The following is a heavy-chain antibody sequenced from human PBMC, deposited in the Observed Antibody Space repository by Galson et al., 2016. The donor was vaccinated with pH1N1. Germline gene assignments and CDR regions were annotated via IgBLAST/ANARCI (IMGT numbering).Heavy chain of an antibody. CDR3: ARMGVASGGRYYYGMDV. CDR1: GFSLSTFGVR. Sequence: PALVKPPQTLKLTCTFSGFSLSTFGVRVSWIRQSPGKALEWLARIDWDDEKFYSPSLKTWLTISKDTSKDQVVLTMTNMDPVDTGTYYCARMGVASGGRYYYGMDVWGQGTTVTVSS. V-gene: IGHV2-70*04. J-gene: IGHJ6*02. D-gene: IGHD3-10*01. CDR2: IDWDDEK.